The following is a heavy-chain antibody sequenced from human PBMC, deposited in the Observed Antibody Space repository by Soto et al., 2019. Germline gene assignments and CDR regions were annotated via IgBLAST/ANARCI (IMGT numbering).Heavy chain of an antibody. D-gene: IGHD6-19*01. V-gene: IGHV3-64D*06. Sequence: PGESLKISCSASGFTFSSYAMHWVRQAPGKGLEYASGISHNGGTTYYVDSVKGRFIISRDNSKNTLYLQMTSLKTEDTAVYYCVKDPGAVTGDEYFQHWGLGTLVTVSS. CDR3: VKDPGAVTGDEYFQH. J-gene: IGHJ1*01. CDR2: ISHNGGTT. CDR1: GFTFSSYA.